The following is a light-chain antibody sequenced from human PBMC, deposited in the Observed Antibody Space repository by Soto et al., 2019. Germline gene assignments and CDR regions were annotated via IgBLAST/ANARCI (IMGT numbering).Light chain of an antibody. CDR1: QSVRSS. CDR3: QQYNNWPRT. Sequence: IVLTQSPGTLSLSPGERATLSCRASQSVRSSSLAWYQQKPGQAPRLLISGASTRATGIPARFSGSGSGTEFTLTISSLQSEDFAVYYCQQYNNWPRTFGQGTKVDIK. V-gene: IGKV3-15*01. CDR2: GAS. J-gene: IGKJ1*01.